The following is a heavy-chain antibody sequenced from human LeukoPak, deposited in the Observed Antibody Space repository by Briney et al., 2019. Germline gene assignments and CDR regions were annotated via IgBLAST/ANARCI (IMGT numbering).Heavy chain of an antibody. V-gene: IGHV1-18*04. D-gene: IGHD6-19*01. J-gene: IGHJ4*02. Sequence: GASVKVSCKASGYTFTSYGISGVRQAPGQGREWMEWISAYNGNTNYAQKLQGRVTMNKDTSTSTAYMELRSLRSDDTAVYYCARKEYSSGGVDYWGQGTLVTVS. CDR2: ISAYNGNT. CDR3: ARKEYSSGGVDY. CDR1: GYTFTSYG.